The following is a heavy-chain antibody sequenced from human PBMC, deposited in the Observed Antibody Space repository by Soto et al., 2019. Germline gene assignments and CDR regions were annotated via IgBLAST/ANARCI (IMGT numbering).Heavy chain of an antibody. J-gene: IGHJ6*02. CDR1: GYSFTGYW. V-gene: IGHV5-51*01. CDR3: ARHRSRGTAMASYYYYYGMHV. CDR2: IYPGDSDT. D-gene: IGHD5-18*01. Sequence: GESLTISCKGSGYSFTGYWIGWVRQMPGKGPEWMGIIYPGDSDTPYRPSFPGQVTIPAHKAISTAYLQWSSLKASHTAMSYCARHRSRGTAMASYYYYYGMHVGGQGTTVTVSS.